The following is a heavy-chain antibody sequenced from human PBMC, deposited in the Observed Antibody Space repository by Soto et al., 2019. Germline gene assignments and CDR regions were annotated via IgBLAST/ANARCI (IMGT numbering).Heavy chain of an antibody. J-gene: IGHJ6*02. CDR2: ISSSSSYT. CDR3: ARENSSGWPFYYYYYGMDV. D-gene: IGHD6-19*01. Sequence: GGSLRLSCAASGFTFSDYYMSWVRQAPGKGLEWVSYISSSSSYTNYADSVKGRFTISRDNAKNSLYLQMNSLRAEDTAVYYCARENSSGWPFYYYYYGMDVWGQGTTVTVSS. V-gene: IGHV3-11*06. CDR1: GFTFSDYY.